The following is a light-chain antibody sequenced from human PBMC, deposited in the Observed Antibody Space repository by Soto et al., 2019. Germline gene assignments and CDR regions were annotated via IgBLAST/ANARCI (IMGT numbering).Light chain of an antibody. CDR1: QSFRGL. J-gene: IGKJ1*01. V-gene: IGKV3-11*01. CDR2: DAS. CDR3: QQYEAVVT. Sequence: EVVLTQSPVTLSLSPGERATLSCRASQSFRGLLAWYQQKPGQAPRLLIYDASTRATGIPDRLSGSGSGTDFTLTISRLEPEDVAVYYCQQYEAVVTFGQGTKVEI.